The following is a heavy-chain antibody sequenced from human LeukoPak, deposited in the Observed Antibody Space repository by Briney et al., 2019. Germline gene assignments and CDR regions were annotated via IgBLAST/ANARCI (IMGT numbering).Heavy chain of an antibody. V-gene: IGHV3-48*04. CDR2: IGSSGTTI. Sequence: GGSLRLSCADSGFTFSNYNMDWVRQAPGKGLEGVSYIGSSGTTIYYADFVKGRFTISRDNARNSLYLQMNSLRVEDTAVYYCVRERFHGSGAPRYDYWGQGTLVTVSS. J-gene: IGHJ4*02. CDR3: VRERFHGSGAPRYDY. CDR1: GFTFSNYN. D-gene: IGHD3-10*01.